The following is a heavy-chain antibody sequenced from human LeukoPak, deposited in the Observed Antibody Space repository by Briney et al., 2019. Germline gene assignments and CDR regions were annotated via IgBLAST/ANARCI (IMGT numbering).Heavy chain of an antibody. CDR3: ATENSSSWFYFDS. CDR2: ISSRSSYL. V-gene: IGHV3-21*01. J-gene: IGHJ4*02. CDR1: GFTFSSYT. D-gene: IGHD6-13*01. Sequence: GGSLRLSCAAAGFTFSSYTMQWVRQAPGKGLEWVASISSRSSYLHHADSVRGRFTISRDNAKNSLFLQMNSLRAEDTAVYYCATENSSSWFYFDSWGQGILVTISS.